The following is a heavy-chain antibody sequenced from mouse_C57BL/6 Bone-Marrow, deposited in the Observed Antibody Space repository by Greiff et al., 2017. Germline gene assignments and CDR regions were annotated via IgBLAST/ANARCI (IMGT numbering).Heavy chain of an antibody. CDR3: AREETGTNFDY. D-gene: IGHD3-1*01. V-gene: IGHV1-69*01. J-gene: IGHJ2*01. CDR1: GYTFTSYW. CDR2: IDPSDSNT. Sequence: QVQLQQPGAELVMPGASVKLSCKASGYTFTSYWMHWVKQRPGQGLEWIGEIDPSDSNTNYNQKFKGKSTLTVDKSSSTAYMQRSSLTSEDSAVYYCAREETGTNFDYWGQGPTLTVSS.